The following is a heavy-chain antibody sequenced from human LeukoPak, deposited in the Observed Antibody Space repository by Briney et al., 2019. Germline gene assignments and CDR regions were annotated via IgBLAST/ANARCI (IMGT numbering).Heavy chain of an antibody. J-gene: IGHJ5*02. CDR3: TRDRGTYNWFDP. CDR2: IDKKDNLYAT. Sequence: GGSLRLSCAASGFTFSGSAVHWVRQSSGKGLEWVGHIDKKDNLYATAYAESVKGRFTISRDDSKDTAFLHMDSLKTEDTALYYCTRDRGTYNWFDPWGQGTLVTVTS. CDR1: GFTFSGSA. V-gene: IGHV3-73*01. D-gene: IGHD2-15*01.